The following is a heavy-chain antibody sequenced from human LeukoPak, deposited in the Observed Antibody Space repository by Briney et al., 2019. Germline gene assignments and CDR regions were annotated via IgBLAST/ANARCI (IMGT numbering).Heavy chain of an antibody. J-gene: IGHJ3*02. V-gene: IGHV4-38-2*01. CDR3: ATTYYYDSSGYEPDAFDI. D-gene: IGHD3-22*01. CDR2: IYRSGNT. CDR1: GGSISSCYF. Sequence: PSETLSLTCAVSGGSISSCYFSGWIRQPPGELVEWIGSIYRSGNTNYNPSLKSRVTISVDKSKNQLSLKLSTVTAADTAVYYCATTYYYDSSGYEPDAFDIWGQGTMVTVSS.